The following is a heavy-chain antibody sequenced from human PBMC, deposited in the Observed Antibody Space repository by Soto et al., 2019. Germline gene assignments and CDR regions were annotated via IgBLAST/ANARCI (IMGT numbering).Heavy chain of an antibody. CDR1: GFTFSSYS. D-gene: IGHD6-13*01. CDR3: ARGRIAAAGTTFDY. V-gene: IGHV3-21*01. J-gene: IGHJ4*02. Sequence: EVQLVESGGGLVKPGGSLRLSCAASGFTFSSYSMNWVRQAPGKGLEWVSSISSSSSYIYYADSVKGRFTISRDNAKNSRYLQMNILRAEDTAVYYCARGRIAAAGTTFDYWGQGTLVTVSS. CDR2: ISSSSSYI.